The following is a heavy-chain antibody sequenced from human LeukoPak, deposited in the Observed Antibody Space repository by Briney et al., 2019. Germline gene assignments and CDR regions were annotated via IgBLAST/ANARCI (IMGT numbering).Heavy chain of an antibody. Sequence: SETLSLTCTVSGGSISSYYWSWIRQPPGKGLEWIGYIYYSGSTNYNPSLKSRVTISVDTSKNQFSLKLSSVTAADTAVYYCARGYSYDQKPFNDIWGQGTMVTVSS. D-gene: IGHD5-18*01. V-gene: IGHV4-59*01. CDR1: GGSISSYY. CDR2: IYYSGST. CDR3: ARGYSYDQKPFNDI. J-gene: IGHJ3*02.